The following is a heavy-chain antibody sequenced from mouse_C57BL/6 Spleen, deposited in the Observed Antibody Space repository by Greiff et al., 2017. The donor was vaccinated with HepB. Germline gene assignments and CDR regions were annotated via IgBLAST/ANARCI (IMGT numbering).Heavy chain of an antibody. CDR3: ARGKLLYYFGG. CDR1: GYTFTSYR. J-gene: IGHJ2*01. CDR2: IHPSDSYT. Sequence: VQLQQPGPELVMPGASVKLSCKASGYTFTSYRMHWVEQRPGQGLEWIGEIHPSDSYTNYNQKFKGKSTLTVDKSSSTAYMQLSSLTSEDSAGYCWARGKLLYYFGGWGQGATVSVS. V-gene: IGHV1-69*01.